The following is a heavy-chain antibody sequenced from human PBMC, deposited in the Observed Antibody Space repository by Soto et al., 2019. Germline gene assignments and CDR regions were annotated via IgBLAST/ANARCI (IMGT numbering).Heavy chain of an antibody. J-gene: IGHJ6*02. CDR2: ISSGDDT. CDR1: GFIVSSNY. D-gene: IGHD6-13*01. V-gene: IGHV3-53*01. Sequence: EVQLVVSGGALIQPGESLRLSCAASGFIVSSNYMSWVRQAPGKGLEWVSVISSGDDTYYADSMKGRLTISRDNSKNEVYLQMDNLRAEDTAVYYCARNSSPGGMDVWGQGTTVTVSS. CDR3: ARNSSPGGMDV.